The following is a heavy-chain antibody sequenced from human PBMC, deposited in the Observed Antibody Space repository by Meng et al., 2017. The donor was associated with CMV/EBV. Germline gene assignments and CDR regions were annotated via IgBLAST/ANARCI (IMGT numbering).Heavy chain of an antibody. D-gene: IGHD3-10*01. Sequence: VSGGSVSSGSYSWSWIRQPPGQGLEWIGYIYYSGSTNYNPSLKSRVTISVDTSKNQFSLKLSSVTAADTAVYYCARDPYYGSGSYYTWGQGTLVTVSS. CDR3: ARDPYYGSGSYYT. V-gene: IGHV4-61*01. CDR2: IYYSGST. J-gene: IGHJ5*02. CDR1: GGSVSSGSYS.